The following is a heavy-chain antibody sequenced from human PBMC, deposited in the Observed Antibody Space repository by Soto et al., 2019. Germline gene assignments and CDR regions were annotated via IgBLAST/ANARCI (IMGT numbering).Heavy chain of an antibody. Sequence: PWGSLRLSCAASGFSFSSYWMSWVRQAPGKGLEWVANIKQDGSEKYYVDSVKGRFTISRDNSKNTLYLQMNSLRAEDTAVYYCAKSPWDLNGVLDYWGQGTLVTVSS. D-gene: IGHD2-8*01. J-gene: IGHJ4*02. CDR3: AKSPWDLNGVLDY. CDR1: GFSFSSYW. CDR2: IKQDGSEK. V-gene: IGHV3-7*01.